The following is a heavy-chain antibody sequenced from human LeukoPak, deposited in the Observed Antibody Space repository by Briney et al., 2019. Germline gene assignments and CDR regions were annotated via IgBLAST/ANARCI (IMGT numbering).Heavy chain of an antibody. CDR1: GYSFTSYC. Sequence: GESLKISSQVSGYSFTSYCIVWVRQMPAKGLEVIGIIYHDYSVTRYNPSFQGQVTISADKFISTAYLQWSSLKASDTGMYYCAIGFTYYDILTGYYWVYWGQGTLVTVCS. CDR3: AIGFTYYDILTGYYWVY. CDR2: IYHDYSVT. V-gene: IGHV5-51*01. D-gene: IGHD3-9*01. J-gene: IGHJ4*02.